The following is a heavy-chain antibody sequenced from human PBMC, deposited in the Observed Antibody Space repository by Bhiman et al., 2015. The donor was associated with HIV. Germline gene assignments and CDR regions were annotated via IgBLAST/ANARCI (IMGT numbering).Heavy chain of an antibody. Sequence: EVQLVESGGTLVQPGDSLRLSCEASGFPFASFWMTWVRQAPGKGLEWVSYISSSGSTIYYADSVKGRFTISRDNAKNSLYLQMNSLRAEDTAVYYCARVGISSGWPSFDYWGQGTLVTVSS. CDR3: ARVGISSGWPSFDY. D-gene: IGHD3-22*01. CDR1: GFPFASFW. CDR2: ISSSGSTI. V-gene: IGHV3-48*04. J-gene: IGHJ4*02.